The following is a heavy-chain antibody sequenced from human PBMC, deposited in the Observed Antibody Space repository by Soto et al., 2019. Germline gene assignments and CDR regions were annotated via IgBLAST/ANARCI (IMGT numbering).Heavy chain of an antibody. CDR1: GFTVSSSY. Sequence: EVQWVESGGGLVQPGGSLRLSCAASGFTVSSSYMGWVRHAPGKGLEWVSSIYTGGNTYYADSVRGRFTVSIDNSKETLYLIMNRLRHDDAAMYNSARHMVSHRYSDLWGRGTLVTVSS. V-gene: IGHV3-66*04. D-gene: IGHD2-8*01. CDR2: IYTGGNT. J-gene: IGHJ2*01. CDR3: ARHMVSHRYSDL.